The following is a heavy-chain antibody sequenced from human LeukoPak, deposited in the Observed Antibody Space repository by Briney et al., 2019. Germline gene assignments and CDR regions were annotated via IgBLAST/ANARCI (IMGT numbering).Heavy chain of an antibody. J-gene: IGHJ4*02. Sequence: GSLRLSCAASGFTVNSKYMNWVRQAPGKGLEWVSILYSGDTTHYADSVKGRFVISRDNSKNTLYLQMNSLRAEDTAVYYCAMATRWLNFDYWGQGTLVTVSS. CDR1: GFTVNSKY. CDR3: AMATRWLNFDY. D-gene: IGHD5-24*01. CDR2: LYSGDTT. V-gene: IGHV3-66*01.